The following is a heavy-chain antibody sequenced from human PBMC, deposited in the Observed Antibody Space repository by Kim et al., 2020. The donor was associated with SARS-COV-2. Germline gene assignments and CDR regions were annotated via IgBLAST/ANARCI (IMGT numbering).Heavy chain of an antibody. D-gene: IGHD3-22*01. CDR1: GFTFSSYG. CDR3: AKLLKTPNYYDSSGFQWGDAFDI. V-gene: IGHV3-30*18. CDR2: ISYDGSNK. Sequence: GGSLRLSCAASGFTFSSYGMHWVRQAPGKGLEWVAVISYDGSNKYYADSVKGRFTISRDNSKNTLYLQMNSLRAEDTAVYYCAKLLKTPNYYDSSGFQWGDAFDIWGQGTMVTVSS. J-gene: IGHJ3*02.